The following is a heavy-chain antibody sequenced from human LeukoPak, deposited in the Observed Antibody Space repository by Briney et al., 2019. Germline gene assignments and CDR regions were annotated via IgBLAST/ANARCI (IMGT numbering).Heavy chain of an antibody. CDR2: IYYTGST. CDR3: ARVDGEGYYYYYYMDV. D-gene: IGHD4-17*01. CDR1: GGSISTYY. Sequence: PSETLSLTCTVSGGSISTYYWSWIRQPPGKGLEWIGYIYYTGSTNYNPSLKSRVTISVDTSKNQFSLKLSSVTAADTAVYYCARVDGEGYYYYYYMDVWGKGTTVTVSS. V-gene: IGHV4-59*08. J-gene: IGHJ6*03.